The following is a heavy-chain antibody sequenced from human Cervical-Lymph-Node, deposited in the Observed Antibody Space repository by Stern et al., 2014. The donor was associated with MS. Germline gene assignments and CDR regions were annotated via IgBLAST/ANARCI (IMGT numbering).Heavy chain of an antibody. CDR2: IYYSGYP. J-gene: IGHJ2*01. Sequence: QVQLQESGPGLVKPSQTLSLTCTISGGSINSYYWSWIRQHPGKGLEWIGYIYYSGYPYYNPSLENRVVISVDASKNQFSLKLTSVTAADTAVYYCARDATKPTPGYFDLWGRGTLVTVSS. CDR1: GGSINSYY. V-gene: IGHV4-31*03. CDR3: ARDATKPTPGYFDL. D-gene: IGHD2-8*01.